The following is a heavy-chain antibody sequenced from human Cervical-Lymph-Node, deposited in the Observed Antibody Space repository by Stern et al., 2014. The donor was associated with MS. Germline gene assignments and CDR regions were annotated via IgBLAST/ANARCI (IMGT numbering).Heavy chain of an antibody. CDR2: FYPGDSET. CDR1: GYSFSHYW. CDR3: ARRDGGAFDL. J-gene: IGHJ3*01. Sequence: EVQLVQSGAEVKKSGESLKISCKGSGYSFSHYWIGWVRQMPGKGLEWMGIFYPGDSETRYSPSVQGQVTMSADKSISTVYLQWSSLKASDIAMYYCARRDGGAFDLWGQGTMVTVSS. V-gene: IGHV5-51*01. D-gene: IGHD5-24*01.